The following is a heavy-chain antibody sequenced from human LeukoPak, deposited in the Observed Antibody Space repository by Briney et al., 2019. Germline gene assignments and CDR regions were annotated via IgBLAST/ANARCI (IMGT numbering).Heavy chain of an antibody. CDR1: GFTVSSNY. D-gene: IGHD3-10*01. CDR3: ARLGVNVDNYYYYGMDV. Sequence: GGSLRLSCAASGFTVSSNYMSWVRQAPGKGLEWVSVIYSGGSTYYADSVKGRFTISRDNSKNTLYLQMNSLRAEDTAVYYCARLGVNVDNYYYYGMDVWGQGTTVTVSS. J-gene: IGHJ6*02. V-gene: IGHV3-66*01. CDR2: IYSGGST.